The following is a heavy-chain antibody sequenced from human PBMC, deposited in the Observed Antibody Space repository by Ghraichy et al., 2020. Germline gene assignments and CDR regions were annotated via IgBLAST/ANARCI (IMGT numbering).Heavy chain of an antibody. CDR3: ARSWNVVVPAAIVGWFDP. CDR1: GGSFSGYY. J-gene: IGHJ5*02. Sequence: SQTLSLTCAVYGGSFSGYYWSWIRQPPGKGLEWIGEINHSGSTNYNPSLKSRVTISVDTSKNQFSLKLSSVTAADTAVYYCARSWNVVVPAAIVGWFDPWGQGTLVTISS. CDR2: INHSGST. D-gene: IGHD2-2*02. V-gene: IGHV4-34*01.